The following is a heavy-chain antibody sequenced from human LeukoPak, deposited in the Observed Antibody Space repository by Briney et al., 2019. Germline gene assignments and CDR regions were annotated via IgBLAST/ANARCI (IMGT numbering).Heavy chain of an antibody. V-gene: IGHV4-4*02. CDR3: ARESWSYASKFHY. J-gene: IGHJ4*02. CDR1: GDSISSNYW. D-gene: IGHD3-16*01. Sequence: SETLSLTCAVSGDSISSNYWWSWVRQSPGKGLEWIGEILQSGSTNYNPSLRSRVTISIDKSKNQFSLNLSSVTAADTAVYYCARESWSYASKFHYWGKGTLVTVSS. CDR2: ILQSGST.